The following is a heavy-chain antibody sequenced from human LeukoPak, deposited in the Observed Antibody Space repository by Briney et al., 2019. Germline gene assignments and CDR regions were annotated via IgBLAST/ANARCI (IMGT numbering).Heavy chain of an antibody. J-gene: IGHJ4*02. CDR2: IRYDGSNK. V-gene: IGHV3-30*02. CDR3: AKDRTRYYYNSGIDY. CDR1: GFIFDDYA. Sequence: PGGSLRLSCAVSGFIFDDYAMHWVRQAPGKGLEWVAFIRYDGSNKYYADSVKGRFTISRDNSKNTLYLQMNSLRAEDTAVYYCAKDRTRYYYNSGIDYWGQGTLVTVSS. D-gene: IGHD1-26*01.